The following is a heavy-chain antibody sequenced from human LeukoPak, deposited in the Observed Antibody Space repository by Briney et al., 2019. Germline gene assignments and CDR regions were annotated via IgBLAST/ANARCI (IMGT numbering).Heavy chain of an antibody. D-gene: IGHD4-17*01. Sequence: GGSLRLSCAASGCTFSIYSMNWVRQAPGKGLEWVSYIGGTHSNICYADSVKGHFTISRDDAKNSLYLQMNSLRDEDTAVYYCARERDYAFDSWGQGTLVTVSS. J-gene: IGHJ4*02. CDR2: IGGTHSNI. CDR1: GCTFSIYS. V-gene: IGHV3-48*02. CDR3: ARERDYAFDS.